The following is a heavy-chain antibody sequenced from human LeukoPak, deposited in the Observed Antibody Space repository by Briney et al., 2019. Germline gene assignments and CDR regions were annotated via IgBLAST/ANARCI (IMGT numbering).Heavy chain of an antibody. V-gene: IGHV3-21*01. D-gene: IGHD3-10*01. CDR1: GFTFSSYS. CDR2: ISSSSSYI. CDR3: ARGLLWFGELPDY. J-gene: IGHJ4*02. Sequence: GGSLRLSCAASGFTFSSYSMNWVRQAPGKGLEWVSSISSSSSYIYYADSVKGRFTISRDNAKNSLYLQMNSLRAEDTAVYYCARGLLWFGELPDYWGLGTLVTVSS.